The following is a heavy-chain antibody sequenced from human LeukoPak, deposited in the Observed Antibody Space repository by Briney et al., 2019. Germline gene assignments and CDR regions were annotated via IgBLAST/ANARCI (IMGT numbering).Heavy chain of an antibody. V-gene: IGHV3-23*01. CDR2: INANGGTS. CDR3: AKTNGYFDY. Sequence: GGSLRLSCAASGFTFSNYAMTCVRQAPGKGLECVSGINANGGTSYYADSVRGRFTVSRDNSKNTLSLQMNSLRAEDSAIYYCAKTNGYFDYRGQGTLVAVSS. J-gene: IGHJ4*02. CDR1: GFTFSNYA.